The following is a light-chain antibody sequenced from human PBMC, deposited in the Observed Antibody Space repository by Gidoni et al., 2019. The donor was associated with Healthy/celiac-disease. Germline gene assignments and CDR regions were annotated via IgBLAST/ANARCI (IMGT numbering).Light chain of an antibody. Sequence: DIQMTQSPSSLSASVGDRVTITCQASQDISNYLNRYQQKPGKAPKLLIYDASNLETGVPSRFSGSGSGTDFTFTISSLQPEDIATYYCQQYDNLPLTFGGGTKVEIK. CDR3: QQYDNLPLT. V-gene: IGKV1-33*01. J-gene: IGKJ4*01. CDR2: DAS. CDR1: QDISNY.